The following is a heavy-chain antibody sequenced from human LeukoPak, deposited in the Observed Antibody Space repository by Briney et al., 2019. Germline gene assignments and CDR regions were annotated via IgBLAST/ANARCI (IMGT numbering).Heavy chain of an antibody. D-gene: IGHD3-3*01. V-gene: IGHV4-39*07. CDR2: IYYSGST. CDR3: ARESRSGRVVIIYFDY. Sequence: PSETLSLTCTVSGGSISSSSYYWGWLRQPPGKGLEWIGSIYYSGSTYYNPSLKSRVTISVDTSKNQFSLKLSSVTAADTAVYYCARESRSGRVVIIYFDYWGQGTLVTVSS. J-gene: IGHJ4*02. CDR1: GGSISSSSYY.